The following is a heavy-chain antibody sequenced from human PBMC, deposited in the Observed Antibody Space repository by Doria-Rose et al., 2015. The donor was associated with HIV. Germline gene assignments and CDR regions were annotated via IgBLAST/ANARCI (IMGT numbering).Heavy chain of an antibody. D-gene: IGHD6-13*01. J-gene: IGHJ4*02. CDR2: ISKDDER. CDR1: GVSLSSPGMG. CDR3: ARIKSSRWYHKYYFDF. V-gene: IGHV2-26*01. Sequence: SGPVLVKPTETLTLTCTVSGVSLSSPGMGVSWIRQPPGKALEWPAIISKDDERSYNTSLKSRLTIARGTSKSQVVLTMTDMDPVDTATYYCARIKSSRWYHKYYFDFWGQGTLVIVSA.